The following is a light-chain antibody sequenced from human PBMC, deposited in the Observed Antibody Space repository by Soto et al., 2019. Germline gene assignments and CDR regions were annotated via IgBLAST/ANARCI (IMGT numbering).Light chain of an antibody. CDR3: SSYAGSNGLV. V-gene: IGLV2-8*01. CDR2: EVS. CDR1: SSDVGGYNY. Sequence: QSALTQPPSASGSPGQSVTISCTGTSSDVGGYNYVSWYQQHPGKAPKLMIYEVSKRPSGVPDRVSGSKSGTTASLTVSGLQAEDEADYYCSSYAGSNGLVFGGGTKLTVL. J-gene: IGLJ2*01.